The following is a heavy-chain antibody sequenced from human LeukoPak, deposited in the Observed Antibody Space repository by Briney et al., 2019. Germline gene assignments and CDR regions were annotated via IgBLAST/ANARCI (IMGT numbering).Heavy chain of an antibody. D-gene: IGHD1-26*01. J-gene: IGHJ4*02. CDR3: ARGPSVGAHFDY. V-gene: IGHV4-59*12. Sequence: KSSETLSLTCTVSGGSINSYYWSWIRQPPGKGLEWIGEIYHSGTTNYNPSLKSRVTISVDKSKNQFSLKLTSVTAADTAVYYCARGPSVGAHFDYWGQGTLVTVSS. CDR2: IYHSGTT. CDR1: GGSINSYY.